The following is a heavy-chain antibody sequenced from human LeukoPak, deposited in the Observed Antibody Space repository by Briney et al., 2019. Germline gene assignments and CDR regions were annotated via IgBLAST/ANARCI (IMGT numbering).Heavy chain of an antibody. V-gene: IGHV3-11*01. Sequence: GRSLRLSCAASGFTFSDYYMSWIRQAPGKGLEWVSYISSSGSTIYYADSVKGRFTISRDNAKNSLYLQMNSLRAEDTAVYYCARAVTGYYYYYMDVWGKGTTVTVSS. CDR1: GFTFSDYY. J-gene: IGHJ6*03. CDR3: ARAVTGYYYYYMDV. CDR2: ISSSGSTI. D-gene: IGHD4-17*01.